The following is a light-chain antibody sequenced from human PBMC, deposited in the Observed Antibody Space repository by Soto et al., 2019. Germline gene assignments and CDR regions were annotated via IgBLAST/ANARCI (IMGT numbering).Light chain of an antibody. CDR3: QSFDRGPSGVYV. J-gene: IGLJ1*01. V-gene: IGLV1-40*01. CDR1: SSNIGAGYA. CDR2: GNN. Sequence: QSVLTQPPSVSGAPGQRVTISCTGSSSNIGAGYAVHWFQQLPGIAPKLLIFGNNNRPSGVPVRFSGSKSGTSASLAITGLQAEDEGDYYCQSFDRGPSGVYVFGTGTKVTVL.